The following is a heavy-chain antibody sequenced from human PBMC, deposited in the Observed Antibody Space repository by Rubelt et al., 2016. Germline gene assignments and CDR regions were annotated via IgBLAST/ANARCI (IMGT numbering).Heavy chain of an antibody. V-gene: IGHV4-59*08. J-gene: IGHJ6*02. CDR2: IYSSGST. D-gene: IGHD1-1*01. CDR1: GGSISSYY. CDR3: ARQYNV. Sequence: QVQLQESGPGLVKPSETLSLTCTVSGGSISSYYWSWIRQPPGKGLEWIGYIYSSGSTNYNPSLKSRVTISVDTSKNQFSLKLSSVTAADTAVYYWARQYNVWGQGTTVTVSS.